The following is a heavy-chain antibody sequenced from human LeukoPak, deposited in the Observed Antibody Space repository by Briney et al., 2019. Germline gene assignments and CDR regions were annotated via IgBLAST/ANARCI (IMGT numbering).Heavy chain of an antibody. Sequence: PGGSLRLSCAASGFTFSSYAMHWVRQAPGKGLEWVAVISYDGSNKYYADSVKGRFTISRDNSKNTLYLQMNSLRAEDTAVYYCEGASGGSGRPFDYWGQGTLVTVSS. CDR1: GFTFSSYA. CDR2: ISYDGSNK. V-gene: IGHV3-30-3*01. J-gene: IGHJ4*02. CDR3: EGASGGSGRPFDY. D-gene: IGHD3-10*01.